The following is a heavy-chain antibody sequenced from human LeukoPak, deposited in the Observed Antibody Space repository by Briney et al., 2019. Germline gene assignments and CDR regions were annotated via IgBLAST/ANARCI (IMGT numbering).Heavy chain of an antibody. CDR2: ITGSGDDT. J-gene: IGHJ4*02. Sequence: PGDSLRLSCAASGFTFTKYWMTWVRQAPGMGLEWVSVITGSGDDTSYADSVRGRFTISRDNSKNTLYLQVNSLRAEDTAVYYCAKAPPADSAYYLFDYWGQGTLVTVSS. V-gene: IGHV3-23*01. CDR3: AKAPPADSAYYLFDY. CDR1: GFTFTKYW. D-gene: IGHD1-26*01.